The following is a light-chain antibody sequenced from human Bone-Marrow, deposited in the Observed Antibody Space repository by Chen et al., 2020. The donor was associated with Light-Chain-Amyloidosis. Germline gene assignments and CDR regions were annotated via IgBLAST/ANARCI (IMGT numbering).Light chain of an antibody. CDR3: QVWDRSSDRPV. J-gene: IGLJ3*02. CDR2: DDS. Sequence: SYVLPQPSSVSVAPGQTATFACGGNNIGSTSVHWYQQTPGQAPLLVVYDDSDRPSGIPERWSGSNSGNTATLTISRVEAGDEADDYCQVWDRSSDRPVFGGGTKLTVL. CDR1: NIGSTS. V-gene: IGLV3-21*02.